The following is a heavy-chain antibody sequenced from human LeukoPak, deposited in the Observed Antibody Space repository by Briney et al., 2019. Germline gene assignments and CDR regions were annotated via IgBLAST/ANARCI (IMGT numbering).Heavy chain of an antibody. D-gene: IGHD3-10*01. CDR3: AKSVPAIRGEIDY. J-gene: IGHJ4*02. V-gene: IGHV3-30*02. Sequence: PGGSLRLSCAASGFTFSSYSMNWVRQAPGKGLEWVAFIRYDGSNKNYVDSVKGRFTISRDNSKNTLYLQMNSLRAEDTAVYYCAKSVPAIRGEIDYWGQGTLVTVSS. CDR1: GFTFSSYS. CDR2: IRYDGSNK.